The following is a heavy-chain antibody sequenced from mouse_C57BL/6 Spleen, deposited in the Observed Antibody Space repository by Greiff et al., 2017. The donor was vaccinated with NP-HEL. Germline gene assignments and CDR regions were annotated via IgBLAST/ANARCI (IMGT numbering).Heavy chain of an antibody. CDR1: GFNIKDDY. V-gene: IGHV14-4*01. J-gene: IGHJ2*01. CDR3: TATVVAKGPFDY. Sequence: VQLKESGAELVRPGASVKLSCTASGFNIKDDYMHWVKQRPEQGLEWIGWIDPENGDTEYASKFQGKATITADTSSNTAYLQLSSLTSEDTAVYYCTATVVAKGPFDYWGQGTTLTVSS. D-gene: IGHD1-1*01. CDR2: IDPENGDT.